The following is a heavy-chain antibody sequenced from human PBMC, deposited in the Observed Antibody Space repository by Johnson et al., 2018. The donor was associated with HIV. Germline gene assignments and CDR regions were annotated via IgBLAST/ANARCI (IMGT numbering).Heavy chain of an antibody. CDR1: GFTFNDHG. CDR2: INWNGGTK. CDR3: ARASKVLSSGWSRGAFDI. Sequence: VQLVESGGGVVRPGGSLRLSCAVSGFTFNDHGMSWVRQAPGKGLEWVSGINWNGGTKDYADSVKGRVTISRENAKNSLYLQMNSLRAGDTAVYYCARASKVLSSGWSRGAFDIWGQGTMVTVSS. J-gene: IGHJ3*02. V-gene: IGHV3-20*04. D-gene: IGHD6-19*01.